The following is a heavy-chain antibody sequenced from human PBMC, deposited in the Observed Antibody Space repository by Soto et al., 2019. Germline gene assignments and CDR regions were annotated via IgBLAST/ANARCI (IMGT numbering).Heavy chain of an antibody. J-gene: IGHJ4*02. CDR1: GYRFTVYF. V-gene: IGHV1-2*02. D-gene: IGHD3-10*01. CDR2: IKPNSGGR. CDR3: ARGFSSYSDH. Sequence: GASVKVSCKVSGYRFTVYFMHWVRQAPGQGPEWMGWIKPNSGGRNFEQKFQGRVTLTRDTSISTAYLELSGLTSDATAFYYCARGFSSYSDHWAQGTLVTVS.